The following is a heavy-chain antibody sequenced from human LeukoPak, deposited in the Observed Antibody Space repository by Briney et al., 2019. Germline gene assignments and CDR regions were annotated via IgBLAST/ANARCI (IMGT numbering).Heavy chain of an antibody. J-gene: IGHJ4*02. CDR1: GGPLSSYF. CDR2: IYCSGST. Sequence: SDTLSLPCTVSGGPLSSYFWSWIRQPPGKGVEGIGYIYCSGSTNYNPSLKSRLTISVDTSMNQFSLKLNSVPAADTAVYYCARHADTALVNRHFDYWGQGTLVTVSS. CDR3: ARHADTALVNRHFDY. V-gene: IGHV4-59*08. D-gene: IGHD5-18*01.